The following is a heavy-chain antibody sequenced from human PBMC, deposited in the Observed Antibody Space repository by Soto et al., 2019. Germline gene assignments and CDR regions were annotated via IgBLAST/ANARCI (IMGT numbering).Heavy chain of an antibody. D-gene: IGHD3-22*01. CDR2: ISGSGRST. J-gene: IGHJ4*02. CDR3: ARAPFTIYDTSGYYDY. Sequence: EVQLLESGGGSVQPGGSLRLSCSASGFTFSNYAMSWVRQAPGKGLEWVASISGSGRSTNYADSVKGRFTISRDNSKNTVYLQMNSLRAEDTAVYYCARAPFTIYDTSGYYDYWGQGTLVTVSS. CDR1: GFTFSNYA. V-gene: IGHV3-23*01.